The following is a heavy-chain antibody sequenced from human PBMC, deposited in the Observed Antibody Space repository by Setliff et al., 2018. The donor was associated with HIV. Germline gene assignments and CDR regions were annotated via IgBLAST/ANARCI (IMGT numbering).Heavy chain of an antibody. Sequence: SETLSLTCTVSGGSISSGNYYWSWIRQPAGKGLEWIGRNYTSGSTNYNPSLKSRVTISLDTSKNQFSLNLSSVTAADTAVYYCVRRSPGGGYYMDVWGKGTTVTVS. CDR3: VRRSPGGGYYMDV. D-gene: IGHD3-16*01. CDR2: NYTSGST. CDR1: GGSISSGNYY. V-gene: IGHV4-61*02. J-gene: IGHJ6*03.